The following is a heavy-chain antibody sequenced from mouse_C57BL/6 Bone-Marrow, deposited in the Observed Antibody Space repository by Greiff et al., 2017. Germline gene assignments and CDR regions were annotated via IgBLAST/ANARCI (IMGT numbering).Heavy chain of an antibody. J-gene: IGHJ2*01. D-gene: IGHD1-1*01. CDR2: IDPEDGET. V-gene: IGHV14-2*01. CDR1: GFNITDYY. CDR3: ALFITTVND. Sequence: EVQLQQSGAELVKPGASVKLSCTASGFNITDYYMHWVKQRTEQGLEWIGRIDPEDGETKYAPKFPGKATITADTSSNPAYLQLSGLTSEDTAVYYCALFITTVNDWGQGTTLTVSS.